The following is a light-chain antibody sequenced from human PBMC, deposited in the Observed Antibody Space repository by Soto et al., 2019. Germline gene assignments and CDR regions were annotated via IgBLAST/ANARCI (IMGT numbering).Light chain of an antibody. J-gene: IGLJ1*01. CDR1: YSDIGGYKH. V-gene: IGLV2-14*03. CDR3: SSYTSSTSLLI. CDR2: DAS. Sequence: QSALTQPASVSASPGQSITISCIGTYSDIGGYKHVSWYQQHPGKAPKLIIYDASNRPSGISNRFSASKSGNTASLTISGLQADDEADYYRSSYTSSTSLLIFGAGTKVTVL.